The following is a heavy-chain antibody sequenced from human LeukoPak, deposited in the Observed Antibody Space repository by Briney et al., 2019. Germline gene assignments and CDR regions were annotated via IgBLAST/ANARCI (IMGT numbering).Heavy chain of an antibody. CDR3: ARVQESTSSYSGDY. Sequence: VASVKVSCKASGGTFSSYAISWVRQAPGQGLEWMGGIIPIFGTANYAQKFQGRVTITADESTSTAYMELSSLRSEDTAVYYCARVQESTSSYSGDYWGQGTLVTVSS. CDR2: IIPIFGTA. V-gene: IGHV1-69*01. D-gene: IGHD2-2*01. J-gene: IGHJ4*02. CDR1: GGTFSSYA.